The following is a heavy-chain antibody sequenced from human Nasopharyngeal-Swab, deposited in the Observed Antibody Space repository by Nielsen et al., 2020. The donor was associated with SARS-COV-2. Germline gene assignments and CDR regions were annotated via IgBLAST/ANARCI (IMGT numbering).Heavy chain of an antibody. CDR2: ISYDGSNK. CDR1: GFTFSSYA. D-gene: IGHD3-16*02. V-gene: IGHV3-30-3*01. J-gene: IGHJ6*02. CDR3: ARTGGSYRYDYYYYGMDV. Sequence: GESLKISCAASGFTFSSYAMHWVRQAPGKGLEWVAVISYDGSNKYYADSVKGRFTISRDNSKNTLYLQMNSLRAEDTAVYYCARTGGSYRYDYYYYGMDVWGQGTTVTVSS.